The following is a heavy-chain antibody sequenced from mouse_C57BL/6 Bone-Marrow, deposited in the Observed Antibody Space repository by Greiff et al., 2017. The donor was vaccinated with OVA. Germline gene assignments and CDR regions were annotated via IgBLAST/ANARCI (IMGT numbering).Heavy chain of an antibody. J-gene: IGHJ3*01. CDR3: EGWIYSSGSSYVFAY. CDR2: IYPSDSET. V-gene: IGHV1-61*01. D-gene: IGHD1-1*01. CDR1: GYTFTSYW. Sequence: QVQLQQPGAELVRPGSSVKLSCKASGYTFTSYWMDWVKQRPGQGLEWIGNIYPSDSETHYNQKFKDKATLTVAKSSSSAYRQFSILTSEDSAVNDCEGWIYSSGSSYVFAYWGKGTLVTVSA.